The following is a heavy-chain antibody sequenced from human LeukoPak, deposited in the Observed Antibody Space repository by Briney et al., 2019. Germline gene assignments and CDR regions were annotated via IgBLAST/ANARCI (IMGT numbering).Heavy chain of an antibody. D-gene: IGHD6-13*01. J-gene: IGHJ4*02. Sequence: SETLSLTCTVSGGSISTSSYYWGWIRQPPGKGLEWIGSIYYSGTTYYNPSLQSRVTILADTSKNQFSLKLSSVTAADTAVYYCARRSSWLFDYWGQGTLVTVSS. CDR3: ARRSSWLFDY. V-gene: IGHV4-39*07. CDR2: IYYSGTT. CDR1: GGSISTSSYY.